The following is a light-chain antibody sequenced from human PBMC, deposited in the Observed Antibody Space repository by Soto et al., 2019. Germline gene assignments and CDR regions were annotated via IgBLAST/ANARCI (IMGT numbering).Light chain of an antibody. Sequence: EILFTECTSTRSFAAGERAALSLGASRSVSSSYLAWYQQKPGQAPRPLLYGASSRATGIPDRFSGSGSGTDFTLTISSLQSEDFAVYYCQQYGNSPPITFGEGTKVDIK. CDR3: QQYGNSPPIT. V-gene: IGKV3-20*01. CDR1: RSVSSSY. J-gene: IGKJ4*01. CDR2: GAS.